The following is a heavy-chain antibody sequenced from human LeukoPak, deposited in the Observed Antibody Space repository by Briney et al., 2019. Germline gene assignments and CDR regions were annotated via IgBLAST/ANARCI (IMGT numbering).Heavy chain of an antibody. CDR2: ISDSGGYT. V-gene: IGHV3-23*01. CDR1: GFTFSSYG. J-gene: IGHJ4*02. D-gene: IGHD6-19*01. CDR3: AKRGPGSGWHYFDD. Sequence: PGGSLRLSCAASGFTFSSYGMSWVRQAPGKGLEWVSAISDSGGYTYYADAVKGRFTISRDSSKNTLYLQMNSLRAEDTAVYYCAKRGPGSGWHYFDDWGQGSLVTVSS.